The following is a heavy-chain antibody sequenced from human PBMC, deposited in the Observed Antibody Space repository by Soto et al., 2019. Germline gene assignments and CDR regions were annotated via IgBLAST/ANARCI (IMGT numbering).Heavy chain of an antibody. J-gene: IGHJ4*02. D-gene: IGHD6-19*01. CDR2: ISGNGATT. CDR3: AKDRGGFTSGWEFFDF. V-gene: IGHV3-23*01. Sequence: EVALLESGGGLVQPGGSLRLSCEVSGVAFSFYSMSWVRQAPGKGLEWVASISGNGATTYYAASGKGRFTFSRDNSKNSVHRQMNSLRGEDPAVYCCAKDRGGFTSGWEFFDFWGQGTLVTVSS. CDR1: GVAFSFYS.